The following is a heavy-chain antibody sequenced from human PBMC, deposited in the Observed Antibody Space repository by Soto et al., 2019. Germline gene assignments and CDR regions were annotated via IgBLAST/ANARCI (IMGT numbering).Heavy chain of an antibody. J-gene: IGHJ3*02. CDR2: IYYSGST. Sequence: SETLSLTCTVSGCSISSSSYYWGWIRQPPGKGLEWIGSIYYSGSTYYNPSLKSRVTISVDTSKDQFSLKLSSVTAADTAVYYCARGGVLLWSGELFFDAFDIWGQGTMVTVSS. CDR1: GCSISSSSYY. V-gene: IGHV4-39*01. D-gene: IGHD3-10*01. CDR3: ARGGVLLWSGELFFDAFDI.